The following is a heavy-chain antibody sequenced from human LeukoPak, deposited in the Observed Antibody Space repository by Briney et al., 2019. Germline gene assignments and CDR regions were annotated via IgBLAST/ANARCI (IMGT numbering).Heavy chain of an antibody. V-gene: IGHV1-8*01. J-gene: IGHJ6*02. Sequence: ASVKVSCKASGYTFTSYDINWVRQATGQGLEWMGWMNPNSGNTGYAQKLQGRVTMTRNTSISTAYMELSSLRSEDTAVYYCARFFRQQLVLGYYYYGMDVWGQGTTVTVSS. CDR1: GYTFTSYD. D-gene: IGHD6-6*01. CDR2: MNPNSGNT. CDR3: ARFFRQQLVLGYYYYGMDV.